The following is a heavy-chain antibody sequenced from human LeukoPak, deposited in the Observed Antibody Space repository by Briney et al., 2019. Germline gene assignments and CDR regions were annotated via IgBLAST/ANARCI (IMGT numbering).Heavy chain of an antibody. CDR2: MNPNSGNT. CDR3: ARAAAGSDALDI. Sequence: ASVKVSCKASGYTFTSYDINWVRQATGQGLEWMGWMNPNSGNTGYAQKFQGRVTMTRNTSISTAYMELSSLRSEDTAVYYCARAAAGSDALDIWGQGTMVTVSS. CDR1: GYTFTSYD. V-gene: IGHV1-8*01. D-gene: IGHD6-13*01. J-gene: IGHJ3*02.